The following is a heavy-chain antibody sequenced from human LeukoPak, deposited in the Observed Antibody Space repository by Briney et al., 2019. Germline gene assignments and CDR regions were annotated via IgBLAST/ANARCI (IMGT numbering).Heavy chain of an antibody. CDR3: AGGGRYGSDY. CDR2: INPSGGGT. D-gene: IGHD3-16*01. J-gene: IGHJ4*02. V-gene: IGHV1-46*01. Sequence: ASVKVSCKASGGTFSSYTICWVRQAPGQGLEWMGVINPSGGGTSHAQKFQGRVTMTRDTSRGTVYMELSSLTSGDTAVYYCAGGGRYGSDYWGQGTLVTVSS. CDR1: GGTFSSYT.